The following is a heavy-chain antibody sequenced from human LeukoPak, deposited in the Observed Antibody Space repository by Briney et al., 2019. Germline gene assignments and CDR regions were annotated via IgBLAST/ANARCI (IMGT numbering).Heavy chain of an antibody. Sequence: AGGSLRLSCAASGFTFSSYAMSWVRQAPGKGLEWVSAISGSGGSTYYADSVKDRFTIPRDNSKNTLYLQMNSLRAEDTAVYYCAKDTIAVASNFDYWGQGTLVTVSS. V-gene: IGHV3-23*01. CDR3: AKDTIAVASNFDY. J-gene: IGHJ4*02. CDR1: GFTFSSYA. D-gene: IGHD6-19*01. CDR2: ISGSGGST.